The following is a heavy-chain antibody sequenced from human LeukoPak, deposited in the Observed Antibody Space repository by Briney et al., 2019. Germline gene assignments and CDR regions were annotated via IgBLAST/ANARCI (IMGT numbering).Heavy chain of an antibody. Sequence: PGGSLRLSCAASGFTFSSYWMSWVRQAPGKGLEWVANIKQDGSEKYYVDSVKGRFTISRGNAKNSLYLQMNSLRAEDTAVYYCAGEDSGSFRIDYWGQGTLVTVSS. CDR3: AGEDSGSFRIDY. CDR2: IKQDGSEK. CDR1: GFTFSSYW. V-gene: IGHV3-7*01. J-gene: IGHJ4*02. D-gene: IGHD1-26*01.